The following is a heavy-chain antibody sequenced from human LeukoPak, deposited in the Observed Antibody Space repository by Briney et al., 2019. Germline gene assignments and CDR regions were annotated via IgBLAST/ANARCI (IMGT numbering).Heavy chain of an antibody. D-gene: IGHD3-22*01. J-gene: IGHJ4*02. Sequence: PGGSLRLSCAVPGITLSNYGMSWVRQVPGKGLEWVAGISDRGGISNYADSVKGRFTISRDISKNTLYLQMNSLRAEDTAVYFCAKRGVVIRVILVGFHKEASYFDSWGQGALVTVSS. CDR1: GITLSNYG. CDR2: ISDRGGIS. V-gene: IGHV3-23*01. CDR3: AKRGVVIRVILVGFHKEASYFDS.